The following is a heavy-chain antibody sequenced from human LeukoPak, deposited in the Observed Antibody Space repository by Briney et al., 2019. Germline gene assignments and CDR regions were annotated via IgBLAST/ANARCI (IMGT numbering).Heavy chain of an antibody. CDR1: GFTFSNYA. D-gene: IGHD3-10*01. V-gene: IGHV3-23*01. CDR3: AKDQGWFGELLGAFDI. Sequence: PGGSLRLSCAASGFTFSNYAMSWVRQAPGRGLEWVSAISGSGGSTYYADSVKGRFTISRDNSKNTLYLQMNSLRAEDTAVYYCAKDQGWFGELLGAFDIWGQGTMVTVSS. J-gene: IGHJ3*02. CDR2: ISGSGGST.